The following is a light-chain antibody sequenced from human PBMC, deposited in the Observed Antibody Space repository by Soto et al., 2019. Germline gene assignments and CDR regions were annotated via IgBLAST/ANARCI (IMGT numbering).Light chain of an antibody. CDR1: QSIRRW. Sequence: DIQVTQSPSTLSASVGDRVSITCRASQSIRRWLAWYQQKPGKAPQLLIYEASSLESGVPSRFSGSGSGTEFILTISSLQPDDFVTYYCEQYDSLPFTFGQGTKLEIK. CDR3: EQYDSLPFT. J-gene: IGKJ2*01. V-gene: IGKV1-5*03. CDR2: EAS.